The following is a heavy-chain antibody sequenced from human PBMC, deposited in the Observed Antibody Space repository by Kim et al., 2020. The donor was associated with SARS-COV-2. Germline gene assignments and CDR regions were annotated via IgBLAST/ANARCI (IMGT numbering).Heavy chain of an antibody. J-gene: IGHJ4*02. CDR1: GFPNTNYC. V-gene: IGHV3-7*01. CDR3: ASLDTYPRDSSAPNPWGL. CDR2: IKKGGTER. D-gene: IGHD2-21*01. Sequence: GGSLRLSCAVSGFPNTNYCMSWVRQAPGKGLEWVAMIKKGGTERYYVDSVKGRFTISRDNAKNSLYLQMNSLRVEDTAMYYCASLDTYPRDSSAPNPWGLWGQGTQVTVSS.